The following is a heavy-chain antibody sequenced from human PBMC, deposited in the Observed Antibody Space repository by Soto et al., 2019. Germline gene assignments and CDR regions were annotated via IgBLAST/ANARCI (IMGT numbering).Heavy chain of an antibody. CDR1: GGTFSSFA. CDR2: FIPIYGTA. CDR3: ATSGYSSGYFDY. D-gene: IGHD6-19*01. J-gene: IGHJ4*02. V-gene: IGHV1-69*01. Sequence: QVQLVQSGAEVKKPGASVKVSCKASGGTFSSFAISWVRQAPGHGLVWLGGFIPIYGTANYAQKFQGRVTMTADESTSTAYMELSSLRSKDTAVDYCATSGYSSGYFDYWGQGTLVT.